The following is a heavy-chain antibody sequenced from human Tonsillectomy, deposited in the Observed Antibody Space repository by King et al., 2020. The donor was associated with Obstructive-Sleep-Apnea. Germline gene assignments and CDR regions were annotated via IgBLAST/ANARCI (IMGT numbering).Heavy chain of an antibody. D-gene: IGHD6-13*01. CDR2: ISAYNDNT. V-gene: IGHV1-18*01. Sequence: QLVQSGAEVKKPGASVKVSCKASCYTFTSYGISWGRQAPGQGLEWMGWISAYNDNTNYAQKLQGRVTMTTDTSTSTVYMELRSLRSDDTAVYYCARDHSVGIIAAGTPIGYWGQGTPVTVSS. J-gene: IGHJ4*02. CDR1: CYTFTSYG. CDR3: ARDHSVGIIAAGTPIGY.